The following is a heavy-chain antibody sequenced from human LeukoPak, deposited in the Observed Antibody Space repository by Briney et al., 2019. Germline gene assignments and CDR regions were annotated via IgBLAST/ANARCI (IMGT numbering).Heavy chain of an antibody. CDR2: INHSGST. V-gene: IGHV4-34*01. Sequence: SETLSLTCAVYGGSFSGYYWSWIRQPPGKGLEWIGEINHSGSTNYNPSLKSRVTISVDTSKNQFSLKLSSVTAADTAVHYCARSISRDGYNFEFWFDPWGQGTLVTVSS. CDR1: GGSFSGYY. J-gene: IGHJ5*02. D-gene: IGHD5-24*01. CDR3: ARSISRDGYNFEFWFDP.